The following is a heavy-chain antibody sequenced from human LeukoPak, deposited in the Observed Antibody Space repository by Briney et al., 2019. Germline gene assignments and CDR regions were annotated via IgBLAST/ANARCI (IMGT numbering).Heavy chain of an antibody. J-gene: IGHJ6*03. Sequence: GASVKVSCKASGYTFTSYDINWVRQATGQGLEWMGWMNPNSGSTGYAQKFQGRVTMTRNTSISTAYMELSSLRSEDTAVYYCATYSSSSGSFYYYMDVWGKGTTVTVSS. CDR3: ATYSSSSGSFYYYMDV. CDR1: GYTFTSYD. D-gene: IGHD6-6*01. V-gene: IGHV1-8*01. CDR2: MNPNSGST.